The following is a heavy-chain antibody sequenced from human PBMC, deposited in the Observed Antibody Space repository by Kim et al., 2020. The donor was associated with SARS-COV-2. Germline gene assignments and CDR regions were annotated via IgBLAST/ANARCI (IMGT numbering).Heavy chain of an antibody. J-gene: IGHJ6*01. V-gene: IGHV3-23*01. CDR1: GFTFSAYG. CDR2: VSDSGTGT. D-gene: IGHD3-10*01. Sequence: GGSLRLSCAASGFTFSAYGMNWVRQAPGKGLEWVSAVSDSGTGTYDADSVKGRFTISRDNAKNTLYLQMNSLRAEDTAVYYCAKWEGYYGWGYMDVWGQGTTVTVSS. CDR3: AKWEGYYGWGYMDV.